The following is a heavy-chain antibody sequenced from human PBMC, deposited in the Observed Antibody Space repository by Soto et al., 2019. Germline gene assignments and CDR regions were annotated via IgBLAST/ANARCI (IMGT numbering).Heavy chain of an antibody. J-gene: IGHJ6*02. V-gene: IGHV3-53*01. Sequence: GGSLRLSCAASGFTVSSNYISWVRQAPGKGLEWVSVIYSGGSKYYADSVRGLFTISRNNSKNTLYLQMKSLRAENTAVYYCARDPPATRHGMDVWGQGTTVTVSS. CDR1: GFTVSSNY. CDR3: ARDPPATRHGMDV. CDR2: IYSGGSK.